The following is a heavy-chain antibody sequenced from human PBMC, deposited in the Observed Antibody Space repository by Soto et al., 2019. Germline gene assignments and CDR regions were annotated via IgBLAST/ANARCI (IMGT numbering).Heavy chain of an antibody. V-gene: IGHV3-48*01. J-gene: IGHJ5*02. CDR1: GFTFSSYS. CDR2: ISSSSSTI. D-gene: IGHD1-26*01. Sequence: PGGSLRLSCAASGFTFSSYSMNWVRQAPGKGLEWVSYISSSSSTIYYADSVKGRFTISRDNAKNSLYLQMNSLRTEDTAVYYCARSYSGTYGRFDPWGQGTLVTVPQ. CDR3: ARSYSGTYGRFDP.